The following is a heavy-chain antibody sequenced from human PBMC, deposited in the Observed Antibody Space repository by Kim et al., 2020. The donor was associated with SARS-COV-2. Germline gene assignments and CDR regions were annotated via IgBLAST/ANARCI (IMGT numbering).Heavy chain of an antibody. D-gene: IGHD6-13*01. CDR3: ARCGFGSSWFSCGD. CDR2: IYYSGTT. Sequence: SETLSLTCTISGGSISSSRYYWGWIRQPPGKGLEWIGSIYYSGTTYYSPSLKSRVTISVDTSKNQFSLKLSSVTATDTAVYYCARCGFGSSWFSCGDWGQGTLVTVSS. J-gene: IGHJ4*02. CDR1: GGSISSSRYY. V-gene: IGHV4-39*01.